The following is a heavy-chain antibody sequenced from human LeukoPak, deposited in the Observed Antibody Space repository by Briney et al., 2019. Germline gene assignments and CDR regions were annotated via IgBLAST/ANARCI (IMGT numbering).Heavy chain of an antibody. V-gene: IGHV3-23*01. Sequence: GGSLRLSCAASGFTLSSYAMSWVRQAPGKGLEWVSAISGSGGSTYYADSVKGRFTISRDNSKNTLYLQMNSLGAEDTAVYYCAKDPGYSSGWYYVYWGQGTLVTVSS. CDR1: GFTLSSYA. CDR2: ISGSGGST. D-gene: IGHD6-19*01. J-gene: IGHJ4*02. CDR3: AKDPGYSSGWYYVY.